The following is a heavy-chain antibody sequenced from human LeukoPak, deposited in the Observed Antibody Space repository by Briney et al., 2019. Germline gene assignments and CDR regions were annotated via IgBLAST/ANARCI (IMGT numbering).Heavy chain of an antibody. CDR2: ISGSSGNI. CDR1: GFTFSSYS. D-gene: IGHD7-27*01. CDR3: ARDLNWAFDY. J-gene: IGHJ4*02. V-gene: IGHV3-48*02. Sequence: GSLRPSCAASGFTFSSYSMNWVRQAPGKGLEWVPYISGSSGNIDYADSVKGRFTVSRDNAENSLYLQMNSLRDEDTAVYYCARDLNWAFDYWGQGTLVTVSS.